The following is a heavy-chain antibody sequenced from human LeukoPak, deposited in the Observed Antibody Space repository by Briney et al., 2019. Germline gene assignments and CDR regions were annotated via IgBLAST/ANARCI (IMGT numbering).Heavy chain of an antibody. CDR3: ARMYSGYEDY. CDR2: IYYSGST. D-gene: IGHD5-12*01. V-gene: IGHV4-39*01. CDR1: GGSINNNNYY. J-gene: IGHJ4*02. Sequence: SESLSLTCTVSGGSINNNNYYWGWIRQPPGKGLEWIGTIYYSGSTYYNPSLKSRVTVSVDTSKNQFSLKLSSVTAADATVYYCARMYSGYEDYWGQGTLVTVSS.